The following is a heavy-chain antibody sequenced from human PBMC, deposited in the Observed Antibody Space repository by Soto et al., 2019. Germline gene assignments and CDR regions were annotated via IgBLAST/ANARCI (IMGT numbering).Heavy chain of an antibody. CDR1: GYTFTDYY. J-gene: IGHJ3*02. CDR2: INPKSGGT. CDR3: ASWYYDASGHDAFDI. Sequence: GASVKVSCKASGYTFTDYYIHWVRQAPGQGLEWMGWINPKSGGTSYAQKFQGRVTLARDTSITTAYMGLSSLRSDDTAVYFCASWYYDASGHDAFDIWGQGTMVTVSS. V-gene: IGHV1-2*02. D-gene: IGHD3-22*01.